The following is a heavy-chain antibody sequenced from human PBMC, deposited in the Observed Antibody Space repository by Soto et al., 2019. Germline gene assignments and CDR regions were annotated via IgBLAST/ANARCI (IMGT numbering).Heavy chain of an antibody. V-gene: IGHV3-9*01. CDR2: ISWDGYSI. CDR1: GFTFEDYV. D-gene: IGHD3-3*01. Sequence: EVQLVESGGGLVQPGRSLRLSCVGSGFTFEDYVMHWVRQVPGKGLEWVSHISWDGYSIGYAGSVRGRFNISRDNAKNSLFLQMNSLRPEDTALYYCARSWSGSTSGRVDVWGQGTTVTVAS. CDR3: ARSWSGSTSGRVDV. J-gene: IGHJ6*02.